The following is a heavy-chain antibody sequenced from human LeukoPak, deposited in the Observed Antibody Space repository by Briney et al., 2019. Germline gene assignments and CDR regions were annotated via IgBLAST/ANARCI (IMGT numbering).Heavy chain of an antibody. D-gene: IGHD3-10*01. CDR1: GFTFSSSS. CDR2: ISSDSRTI. CDR3: ARYGSGTSYITKYFDY. J-gene: IGHJ4*02. Sequence: GGSLRLSCAASGFTFSSSSMNWVRQAPGKGLEWVSYISSDSRTIYYTDSVKGRFTISRDNAKNSLYLQMKSLRDEDTAVYYCARYGSGTSYITKYFDYWGQGTLVTVSS. V-gene: IGHV3-48*02.